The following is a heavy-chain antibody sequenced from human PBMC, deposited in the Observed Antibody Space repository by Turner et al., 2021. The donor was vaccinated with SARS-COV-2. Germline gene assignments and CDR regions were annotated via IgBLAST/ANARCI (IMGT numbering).Heavy chain of an antibody. CDR3: ATGYAYCGGDCSIYF. CDR1: GYTLTELS. Sequence: QVQLVQSGAEVKKPGASVKVSCKVSGYTLTELSMHWVRQAPGKGLEWMGGFDPEDAETVYAQKFQGRVTMTEDTSTDTAYMELSSLRSEDTAVYYCATGYAYCGGDCSIYFWGQGTQVTVSS. CDR2: FDPEDAET. J-gene: IGHJ4*02. V-gene: IGHV1-24*01. D-gene: IGHD2-21*02.